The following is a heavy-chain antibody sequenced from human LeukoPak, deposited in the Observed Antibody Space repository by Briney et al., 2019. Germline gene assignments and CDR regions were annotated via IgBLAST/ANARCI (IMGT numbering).Heavy chain of an antibody. CDR2: IYTSGST. Sequence: SETLSLTCTVSGGSISSYYWSWIRQPPGKGLEWIGYIYTSGSTNYNPSLKSQVTISVDTSKNQFSLKLSSVTAADTAVYYCARHLSWYGWFDPWGQGTLVTVSS. D-gene: IGHD6-13*01. J-gene: IGHJ5*02. CDR3: ARHLSWYGWFDP. V-gene: IGHV4-4*09. CDR1: GGSISSYY.